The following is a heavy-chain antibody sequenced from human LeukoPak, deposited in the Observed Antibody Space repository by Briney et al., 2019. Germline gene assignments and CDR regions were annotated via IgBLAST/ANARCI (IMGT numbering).Heavy chain of an antibody. Sequence: SETLSLTCTVSGGSISSYYWSWIRQPPGKGLEYIGYIYSSGSTNYNPPLKSRVTISVDTSKNQFSLKLSSVTAADTAVYYCARGTPHYYGSGSYYIRRFDPWGQGTLVTVSS. D-gene: IGHD3-10*01. CDR1: GGSISSYY. J-gene: IGHJ5*02. CDR3: ARGTPHYYGSGSYYIRRFDP. V-gene: IGHV4-59*12. CDR2: IYSSGST.